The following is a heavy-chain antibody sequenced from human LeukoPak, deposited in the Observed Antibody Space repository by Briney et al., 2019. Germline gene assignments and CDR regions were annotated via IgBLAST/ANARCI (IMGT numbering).Heavy chain of an antibody. CDR2: INPNGGGT. Sequence: GASVKASCKASGYTFTDYYMHWVRQAPGQGLEWMGWINPNGGGTNYAQKFQGRVTMTRDTSISTAYMELSRLRSDDTAVFYCAREEVIAAAGPTLDYWGQGALVTVSS. V-gene: IGHV1-2*02. CDR1: GYTFTDYY. J-gene: IGHJ4*02. D-gene: IGHD6-13*01. CDR3: AREEVIAAAGPTLDY.